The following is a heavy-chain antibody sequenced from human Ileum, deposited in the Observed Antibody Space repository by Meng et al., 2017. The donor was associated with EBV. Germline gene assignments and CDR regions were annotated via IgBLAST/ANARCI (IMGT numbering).Heavy chain of an antibody. J-gene: IGHJ1*01. Sequence: VQLVQSGAEVKKPGASVRISCKASVYTFTAFFIPWVRQAPGQGLEWLGIIKDGGHGSTYAQKFQGRVTMTRDTSTSTVYLDLTSLRSDDTAVYYCARPGYCSGGSCYLGHAEYFQYWGQGTLVTVSS. CDR3: ARPGYCSGGSCYLGHAEYFQY. D-gene: IGHD2-15*01. V-gene: IGHV1-46*01. CDR2: IKDGGHGS. CDR1: VYTFTAFF.